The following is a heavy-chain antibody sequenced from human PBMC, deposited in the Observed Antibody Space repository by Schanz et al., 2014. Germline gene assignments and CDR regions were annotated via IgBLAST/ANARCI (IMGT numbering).Heavy chain of an antibody. J-gene: IGHJ3*02. V-gene: IGHV3-21*04. CDR3: ARENLNWEAFDI. D-gene: IGHD7-27*01. Sequence: EVQLVESGGGLVQPGGSLRLSCAASGFAFSAYSMNWVRQAPGKGLEWVSSISSSGSYIYFPDSVKGRFTISRDNAKNSLYLEMTSLRGEDTAVYYCARENLNWEAFDIWGQGTVVTVSS. CDR2: ISSSGSYI. CDR1: GFAFSAYS.